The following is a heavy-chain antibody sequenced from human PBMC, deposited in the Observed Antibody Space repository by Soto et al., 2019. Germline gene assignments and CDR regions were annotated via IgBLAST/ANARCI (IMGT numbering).Heavy chain of an antibody. D-gene: IGHD4-17*01. CDR1: GYTLTELS. CDR2: FDPEDGET. J-gene: IGHJ4*02. Sequence: GASVKVSCKVSGYTLTELSMHWVRQAPGKGLEWMGGFDPEDGETIYAQKFQGRVTMTEDTSTDTAYMELSSLRSEDTAVYYCATVSYGGKDLVWRQFDYWGQGTLVTVSS. V-gene: IGHV1-24*01. CDR3: ATVSYGGKDLVWRQFDY.